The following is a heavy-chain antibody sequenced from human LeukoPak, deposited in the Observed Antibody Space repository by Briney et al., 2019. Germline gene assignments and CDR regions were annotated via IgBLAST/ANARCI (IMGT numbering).Heavy chain of an antibody. CDR3: ARAYSSSWYYFDY. D-gene: IGHD6-13*01. CDR1: GYSFADDD. J-gene: IGHJ4*02. V-gene: IGHV1-8*03. Sequence: ASVRVSCRASGYSFADDDINWVRQAPGQGLGWMGWLTPSSDNTGYSQKFQGRVTITRNSSISTAYLELSSLRSEDTAVYYCARAYSSSWYYFDYWGQGTLLTVSS. CDR2: LTPSSDNT.